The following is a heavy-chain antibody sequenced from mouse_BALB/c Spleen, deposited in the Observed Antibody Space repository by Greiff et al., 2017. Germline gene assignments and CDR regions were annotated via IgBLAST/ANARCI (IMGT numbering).Heavy chain of an antibody. CDR3: ARRDYYGSSGY. D-gene: IGHD1-1*01. CDR2: ILPGSGST. CDR1: GYTFSSYW. J-gene: IGHJ2*01. V-gene: IGHV1-9*01. Sequence: QVQLKESGAELMKPGASVKISCKATGYTFSSYWIEWVKQRPGHGLEWIGEILPGSGSTNYNEKFKGKATFTADTSSNTAYMQLSSLTSEDSAVYYCARRDYYGSSGYWGQGTTLTVSS.